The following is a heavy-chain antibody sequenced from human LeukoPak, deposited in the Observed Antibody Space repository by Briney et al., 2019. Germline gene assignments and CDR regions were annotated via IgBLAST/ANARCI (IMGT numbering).Heavy chain of an antibody. D-gene: IGHD3-10*01. CDR2: IYHRGNT. J-gene: IGHJ4*02. V-gene: IGHV4-38-2*02. CDR3: AREVESWFGDLLSYFDS. Sequence: SETLSLTCSVSGFSIGTGYPWGWIRQPPGKGLEWIGTIYHRGNTYYNPSLMSRVTISLDTSENQFSLRLTSVTAADTALYYCAREVESWFGDLLSYFDSWGQGTQVTVSS. CDR1: GFSIGTGYP.